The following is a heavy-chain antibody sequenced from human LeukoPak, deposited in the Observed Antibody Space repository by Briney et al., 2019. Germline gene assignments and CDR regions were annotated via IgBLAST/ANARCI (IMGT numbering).Heavy chain of an antibody. Sequence: GGSLRLSCAASGFIFSSYWMSWVRQAPGKGLEWVANIKQDGSEKYYVDSVKGRFTISRDNAKNSLYLQMNSLRAEDTAVYYCATGVGKYCSGGSCYYYWGQGTLVTVSS. CDR2: IKQDGSEK. CDR1: GFIFSSYW. J-gene: IGHJ4*02. CDR3: ATGVGKYCSGGSCYYY. D-gene: IGHD2-15*01. V-gene: IGHV3-7*01.